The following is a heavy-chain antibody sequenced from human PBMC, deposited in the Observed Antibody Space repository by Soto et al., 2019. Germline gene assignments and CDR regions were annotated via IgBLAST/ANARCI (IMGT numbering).Heavy chain of an antibody. V-gene: IGHV3-23*01. CDR2: ISGSGGST. Sequence: EVQLLESGGGLVQPGGSLRLSCAASGFTFGSYAMNWVRQAPGRGLEWVSAISGSGGSTYYADSVNGRFTISRDNSKNTLYLQMNSLRAEDTAVYSCAKSVPGSSGLLHYFDFWGQGTLVTVSS. CDR3: AKSVPGSSGLLHYFDF. J-gene: IGHJ4*02. D-gene: IGHD3-22*01. CDR1: GFTFGSYA.